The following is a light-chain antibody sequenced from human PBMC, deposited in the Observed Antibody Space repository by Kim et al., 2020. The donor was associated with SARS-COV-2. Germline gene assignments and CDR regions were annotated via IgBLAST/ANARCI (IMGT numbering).Light chain of an antibody. Sequence: ATINCKSSQSVLYSSNNKNYLAWYQQKPGQPPKLLIYWASTRESGVPDRFSGSGSGTDFTLTISTLQAEDVAVYYCQQYYSAPLTFGGGTKVDIK. CDR2: WAS. J-gene: IGKJ4*01. V-gene: IGKV4-1*01. CDR3: QQYYSAPLT. CDR1: QSVLYSSNNKNY.